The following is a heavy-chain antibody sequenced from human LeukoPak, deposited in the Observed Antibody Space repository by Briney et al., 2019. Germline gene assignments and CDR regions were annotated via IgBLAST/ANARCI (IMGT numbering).Heavy chain of an antibody. CDR3: AKDKFDAM. Sequence: GGALRLSCAASAFTFSNYGMHWVRQAPGKGLEGVAGIWYDGSKRNHADSVKGRFTIFRDDSKNTLYLQMNSLRAEDTAVYYCAKDKFDAMWGQGTLVTVSS. V-gene: IGHV3-30*02. CDR1: AFTFSNYG. CDR2: IWYDGSKR. J-gene: IGHJ4*02.